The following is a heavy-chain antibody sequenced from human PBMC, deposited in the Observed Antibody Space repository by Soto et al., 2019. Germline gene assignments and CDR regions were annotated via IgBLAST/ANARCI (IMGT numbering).Heavy chain of an antibody. D-gene: IGHD2-15*01. CDR2: IIPIFGTA. CDR1: GGTFSSYA. CDR3: ARVKRIIYPYNYYYYGMDV. Sequence: ASVKVSCKASGGTFSSYAISWVRQAPGQGLEWMGGIIPIFGTANYAQKFQGRVTITADESTSTAYMELSSLRSEDTAVYYCARVKRIIYPYNYYYYGMDVWGQGTTVTVSS. V-gene: IGHV1-69*13. J-gene: IGHJ6*02.